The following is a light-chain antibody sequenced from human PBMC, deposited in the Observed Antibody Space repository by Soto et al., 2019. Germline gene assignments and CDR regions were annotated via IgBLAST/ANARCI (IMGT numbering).Light chain of an antibody. CDR1: QTISSW. J-gene: IGKJ2*01. CDR3: QQYNGYIHT. V-gene: IGKV1-5*03. Sequence: DIQMTQSPSTLSASVGDRVTITCLASQTISSWLAWYQQKPGKAPKLLIYKASSLESGVPSRFSGSGSGTEFTLTISSLQPDDFATYYCQQYNGYIHTFGQGTKLEIK. CDR2: KAS.